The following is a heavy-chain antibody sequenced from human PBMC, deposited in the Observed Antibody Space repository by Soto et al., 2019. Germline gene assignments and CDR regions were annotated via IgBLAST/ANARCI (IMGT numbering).Heavy chain of an antibody. J-gene: IGHJ3*01. Sequence: GGSLRLSCAASGFTFSSYALSWVRQAPGTGLEWVSAISGSGGSTYYADSVQGRFTIARDNSKNTLYLQMNSLRAEGTAEYYCAKERGTPEDDAAFDVWGQGTMVTVS. CDR1: GFTFSSYA. D-gene: IGHD3-10*01. CDR3: AKERGTPEDDAAFDV. CDR2: ISGSGGST. V-gene: IGHV3-23*01.